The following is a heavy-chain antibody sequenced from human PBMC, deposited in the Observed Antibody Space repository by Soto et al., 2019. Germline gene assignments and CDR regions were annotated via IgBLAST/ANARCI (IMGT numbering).Heavy chain of an antibody. CDR2: VDPEDGET. CDR1: GFKFIDYY. V-gene: IGHV1-69-2*01. CDR3: ATTTAVIVAQGPMDV. Sequence: EVQLVQSGAEVKKPGATVKISCKVSGFKFIDYYLYWVQQAPGKALEWMGRVDPEDGETVYSEKFQGRPTITADTSRDIAHMQLRGLRSEDTAVYFCATTTAVIVAQGPMDVWGQGTTVIVSS. J-gene: IGHJ6*02. D-gene: IGHD2-21*01.